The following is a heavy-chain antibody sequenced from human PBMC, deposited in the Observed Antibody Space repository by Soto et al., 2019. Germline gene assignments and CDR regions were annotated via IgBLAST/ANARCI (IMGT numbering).Heavy chain of an antibody. D-gene: IGHD3-9*01. J-gene: IGHJ4*02. CDR1: GFTFDDYA. CDR2: ISWNSGSI. CDR3: AKAARYFDWLAVGHFDY. V-gene: IGHV3-9*01. Sequence: GGSLRLSCAASGFTFDDYAMHWVRQAPGKGLEWVSGISWNSGSIGYADSVKGRFTISRDNAKNSLYLQMNSLRAEDTALYYCAKAARYFDWLAVGHFDYWGQGTLVTVSS.